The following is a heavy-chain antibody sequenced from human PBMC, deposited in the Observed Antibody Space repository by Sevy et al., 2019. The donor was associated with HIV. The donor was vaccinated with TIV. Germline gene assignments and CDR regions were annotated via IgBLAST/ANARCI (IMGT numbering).Heavy chain of an antibody. Sequence: GGSLRLSCAASGFTFSNAWMSWVRQAPGKGLEWVGRIKSKTDGGTTDYAAPVKGRFTISRDDSKNTLYLQMNSLKTEDTAVYYCTTWGSSSSKYYFDYWGQGTLVTVSS. J-gene: IGHJ4*02. V-gene: IGHV3-15*01. CDR2: IKSKTDGGTT. D-gene: IGHD6-13*01. CDR1: GFTFSNAW. CDR3: TTWGSSSSKYYFDY.